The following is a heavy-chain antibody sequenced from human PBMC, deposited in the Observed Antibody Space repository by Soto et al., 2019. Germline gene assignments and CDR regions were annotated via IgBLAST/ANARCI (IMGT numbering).Heavy chain of an antibody. V-gene: IGHV3-21*01. J-gene: IGHJ4*02. CDR2: ISKSDYT. D-gene: IGHD2-2*01. Sequence: SLRLSCTVSGFAFNNYGINWVRQAPGKGLEWVSSISKSDYTYYSDSVKGRFTISRDNAKNSVSLQTNTRRVEDTAVYYCAREDSIIIPAVSDFWGQGTLVTVSS. CDR3: AREDSIIIPAVSDF. CDR1: GFAFNNYG.